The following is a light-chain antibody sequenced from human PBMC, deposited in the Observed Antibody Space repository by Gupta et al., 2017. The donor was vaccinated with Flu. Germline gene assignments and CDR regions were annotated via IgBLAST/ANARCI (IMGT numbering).Light chain of an antibody. Sequence: DIVLTQSPLSLPVTPGEPASISCRSSESLLHSNEYTYLDWYLQKPGQSPQLLIYLGSNRASGVPDRFSGSGSGTDFTLKISSVEAEDVGVYYCRQGLQSPPTFGQGTRVDIK. V-gene: IGKV2-28*01. CDR1: ESLLHSNEYTY. CDR2: LGS. J-gene: IGKJ1*01. CDR3: RQGLQSPPT.